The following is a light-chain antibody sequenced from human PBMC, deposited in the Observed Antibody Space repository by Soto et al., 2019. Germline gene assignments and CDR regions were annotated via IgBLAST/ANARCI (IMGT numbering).Light chain of an antibody. V-gene: IGKV3-11*01. CDR2: DAS. CDR1: QSVSSY. CDR3: QQRSNWLFT. Sequence: EIVLTQSPATLSLSPGERATLSCRASQSVSSYLAWYQQKPGQAPRLLIYDASNRATGIPARFSGSGSGTDFTLTISSLEPEDFAVYYCQQRSNWLFTFGPGTKVDNK. J-gene: IGKJ3*01.